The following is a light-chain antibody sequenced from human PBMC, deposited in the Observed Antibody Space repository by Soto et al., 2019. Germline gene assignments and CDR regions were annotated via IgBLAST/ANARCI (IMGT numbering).Light chain of an antibody. CDR2: EVS. V-gene: IGLV2-18*02. CDR1: SSDVGSYNR. J-gene: IGLJ2*01. CDR3: SSYTSSSAWV. Sequence: QSALTQPPSVSGSPGQSVTISCTGTSSDVGSYNRVSWYQQPPGTAPKLMIYEVSNRPSGVPDRFSGSKSGNTASLTISGIQAADEADYYCSSYTSSSAWVFGGGTKLTVL.